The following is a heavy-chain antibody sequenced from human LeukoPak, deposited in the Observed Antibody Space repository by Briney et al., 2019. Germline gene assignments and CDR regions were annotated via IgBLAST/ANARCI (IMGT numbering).Heavy chain of an antibody. CDR3: ARDSGYSSGWSLGY. D-gene: IGHD6-19*01. Sequence: SETLSLTCTVSGGSISSGSYYWSWIRQPAGKGLEWIGRIYTSGSTNYNPSPKSRVTISVDTSKNQFSLKLSSVTAADTAVYYCARDSGYSSGWSLGYWGQGTLVTVSS. CDR2: IYTSGST. CDR1: GGSISSGSYY. V-gene: IGHV4-61*02. J-gene: IGHJ4*02.